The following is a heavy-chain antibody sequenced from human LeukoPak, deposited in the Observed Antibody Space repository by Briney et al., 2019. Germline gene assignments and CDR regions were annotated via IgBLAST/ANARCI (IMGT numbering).Heavy chain of an antibody. D-gene: IGHD1-7*01. CDR1: GDSVSSNSAA. V-gene: IGHV6-1*01. Sequence: SQTLSLTCAISGDSVSSNSAAWNWIRQSPSRGLEWLGRTYYRSKWYNDYAVSVKSRITINPDTSKNQFSLQLNSVTPEDTAVYYCARVLARSTTGTTRYYYYYGMDVWGQGTTVTVSS. CDR2: TYYRSKWYN. CDR3: ARVLARSTTGTTRYYYYYGMDV. J-gene: IGHJ6*02.